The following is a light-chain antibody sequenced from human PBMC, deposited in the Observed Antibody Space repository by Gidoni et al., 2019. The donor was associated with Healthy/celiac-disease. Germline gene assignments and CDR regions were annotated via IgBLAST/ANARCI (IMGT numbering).Light chain of an antibody. V-gene: IGKV3-15*01. J-gene: IGKJ1*01. Sequence: EIVMTQSPATLSVSPGERATLSCRASPSVSSNLAWYPQKPGQAPRLLISGASTRATGIPARFSGSGSGTEFTLTISSLQSEDFAVYSCQQYNNWPPWTFGQGTKVEIK. CDR2: GAS. CDR3: QQYNNWPPWT. CDR1: PSVSSN.